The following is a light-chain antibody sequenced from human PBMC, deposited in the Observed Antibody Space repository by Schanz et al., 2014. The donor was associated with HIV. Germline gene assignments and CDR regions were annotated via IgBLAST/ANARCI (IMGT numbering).Light chain of an antibody. CDR3: SSFRSNTTWV. Sequence: QSALTQPPSASGSPGQSVTISCTGTSSDVGGYNYVSWYQQHPGKAPKLMIYDVTKRPSGVPDRFSGSKSGNTASLTISGLQADDEADYYCSSFRSNTTWVFGGGTKLTVL. V-gene: IGLV2-8*01. CDR2: DVT. J-gene: IGLJ3*02. CDR1: SSDVGGYNY.